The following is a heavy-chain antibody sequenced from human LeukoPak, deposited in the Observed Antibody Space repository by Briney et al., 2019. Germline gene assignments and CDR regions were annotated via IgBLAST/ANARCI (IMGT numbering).Heavy chain of an antibody. V-gene: IGHV3-64D*06. CDR1: GFTFTSFG. J-gene: IGHJ4*02. CDR3: VRDLRGVEPPPPHQKY. Sequence: GGSLRLSCAASGFTFTSFGMHWVRQAPTKGLEYVSAISSSGSNIFYADSVKGRFTISRDNSKSTLYLQMSGLRTDDTAVYYCVRDLRGVEPPPPHQKYWGQGTLVTVSS. CDR2: ISSSGSNI. D-gene: IGHD1-14*01.